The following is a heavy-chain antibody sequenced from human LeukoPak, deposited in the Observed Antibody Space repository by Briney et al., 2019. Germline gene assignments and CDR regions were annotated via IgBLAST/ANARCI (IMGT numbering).Heavy chain of an antibody. CDR1: GFTFSNAW. D-gene: IGHD4-17*01. CDR3: TTEIFTVTTMTVGMDV. J-gene: IGHJ6*02. V-gene: IGHV3-15*01. CDR2: IKSKTDGGTT. Sequence: GGSLRLSCAASGFTFSNAWMSWVRQAPGKGLEWVGRIKSKTDGGTTDYAAPVKGRFTISRDDSKNTLYLQMNSLKTEDTAVYYCTTEIFTVTTMTVGMDVWGQGTTVTVSS.